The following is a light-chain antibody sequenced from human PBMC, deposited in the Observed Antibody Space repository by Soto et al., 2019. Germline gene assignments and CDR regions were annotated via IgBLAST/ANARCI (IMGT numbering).Light chain of an antibody. Sequence: QSALTQPASVSGSPGQSITISCTGTSIGVGGYNYVSWYQQHPGKAPKLMIYEVSNRPSGVSNRFSGSKSGNTASLTISGLQAEDEADYYCSSYTSSSTLDWVFGGGTKLTVL. CDR3: SSYTSSSTLDWV. CDR1: SIGVGGYNY. V-gene: IGLV2-14*01. CDR2: EVS. J-gene: IGLJ3*02.